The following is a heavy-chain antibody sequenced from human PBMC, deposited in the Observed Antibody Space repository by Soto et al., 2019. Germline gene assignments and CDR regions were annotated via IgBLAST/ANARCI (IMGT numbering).Heavy chain of an antibody. CDR2: ISSSSSYI. CDR1: GFTFSSYS. CDR3: ARDYYYYYGMDV. Sequence: EVQLVESGGGLVKPGGSLRLSCAASGFTFSSYSMNWVRQAPGKGLEWVSSISSSSSYIYYADSVKGRFTISRDNAKNSLYLQMNSLRDEDTAVYYCARDYYYYYGMDVWGQGTTVTVSS. V-gene: IGHV3-21*01. J-gene: IGHJ6*02.